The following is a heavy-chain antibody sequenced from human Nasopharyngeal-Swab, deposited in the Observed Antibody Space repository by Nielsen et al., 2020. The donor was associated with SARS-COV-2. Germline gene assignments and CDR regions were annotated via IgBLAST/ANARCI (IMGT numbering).Heavy chain of an antibody. CDR3: ATSPVVVIHSWFDP. Sequence: ASVKVSCKVSGYTLTELSMHWVRQAPGKGLEWMGGFDPEDGETIYAQKFQGRVTMTEDTSTDTAYMELSSLRSEDTAVYYCATSPVVVIHSWFDPWGQGTLVTVSS. D-gene: IGHD3-22*01. CDR1: GYTLTELS. V-gene: IGHV1-24*01. CDR2: FDPEDGET. J-gene: IGHJ5*02.